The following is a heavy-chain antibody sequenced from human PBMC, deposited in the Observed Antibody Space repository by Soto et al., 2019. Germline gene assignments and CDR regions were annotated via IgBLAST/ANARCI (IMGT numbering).Heavy chain of an antibody. Sequence: PSETLSLTCTVSGGSISSYYWSWIRQPPGKGLEWIGYIYYSGSTNYNPSLKSRVTISVDTSKNQFSLKLSSVTAADTAVYYCARGRQGSSWYFSGGANRDYYYYGMDVWGQGTTVTVSS. CDR3: ARGRQGSSWYFSGGANRDYYYYGMDV. CDR1: GGSISSYY. D-gene: IGHD6-13*01. CDR2: IYYSGST. V-gene: IGHV4-59*01. J-gene: IGHJ6*02.